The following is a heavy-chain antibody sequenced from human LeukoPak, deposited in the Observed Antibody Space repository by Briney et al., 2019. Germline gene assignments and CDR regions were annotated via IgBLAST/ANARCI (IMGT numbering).Heavy chain of an antibody. CDR1: GGTFSSYA. CDR3: ARPQDIVVVVAATDYYGMDV. Sequence: ASVKVSCKASGGTFSSYAISWVRQAPGQGLEWMGGTIPIFGTANYAQKFQGRVTITADESTSTAYMELSSLRSEDTAVYYCARPQDIVVVVAATDYYGMDVWGQGTTVTVSS. D-gene: IGHD2-15*01. CDR2: TIPIFGTA. V-gene: IGHV1-69*01. J-gene: IGHJ6*02.